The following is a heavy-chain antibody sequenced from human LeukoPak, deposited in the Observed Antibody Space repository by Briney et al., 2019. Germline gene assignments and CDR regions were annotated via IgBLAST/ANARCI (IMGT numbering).Heavy chain of an antibody. CDR1: GFTFSIYA. Sequence: GGSLRLSCAASGFTFSIYAMTWVRQAPGKGLEWVSGISGSGGSTYYADSVKGRFTISRDNAKNTLYLQMNSLRAEDTAVYYCARESYCSGGSCYSGRAFDIWGQGTMVTVSS. V-gene: IGHV3-23*01. J-gene: IGHJ3*02. CDR3: ARESYCSGGSCYSGRAFDI. CDR2: ISGSGGST. D-gene: IGHD2-15*01.